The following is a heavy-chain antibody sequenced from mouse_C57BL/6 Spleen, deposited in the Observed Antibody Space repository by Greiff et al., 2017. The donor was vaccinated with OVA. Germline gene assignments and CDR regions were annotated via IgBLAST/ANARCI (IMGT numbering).Heavy chain of an antibody. D-gene: IGHD3-3*01. V-gene: IGHV5-4*01. CDR1: GFTFSSYA. J-gene: IGHJ4*01. CDR2: ISDGGSYT. Sequence: DVHLVESGGGLVKPGGSLKLSCAASGFTFSSYAMSWVRQTPEKRLEWVATISDGGSYTYYPDNVKGRFTISSDNAKNNLYLQMSHLKSEDRAMDYCARDRGRFYAMDYWGQGTSVTVSS. CDR3: ARDRGRFYAMDY.